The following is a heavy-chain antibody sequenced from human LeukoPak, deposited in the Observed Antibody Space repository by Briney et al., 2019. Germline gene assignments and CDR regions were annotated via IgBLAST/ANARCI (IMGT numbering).Heavy chain of an antibody. CDR2: FDPEDGET. D-gene: IGHD2-15*01. CDR3: ATPKLGYCSGGSCHHIPFDY. CDR1: GYTLTELS. V-gene: IGHV1-24*01. J-gene: IGHJ4*02. Sequence: ASVKVSCKVSGYTLTELSMHWVRQAPGKGLEWMGGFDPEDGETIYAQKFQGRVTMTEDTSTDTAYMELSSPRSEDTAVYYCATPKLGYCSGGSCHHIPFDYWGQGTLVTVSS.